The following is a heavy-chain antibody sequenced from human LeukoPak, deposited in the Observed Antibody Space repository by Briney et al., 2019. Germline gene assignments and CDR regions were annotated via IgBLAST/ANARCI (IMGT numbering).Heavy chain of an antibody. Sequence: SETLSLTCTVSGYSIRTDYYWGWIRQPPGKGPQWIGTINKSGNTYYNPSLRSRVTISVDTSKNQFSLKLTSVTAADTAVYYCARLHGRPSMAPLRRKDEYYFDYWGQGTLVTVSS. CDR3: ARLHGRPSMAPLRRKDEYYFDY. CDR2: INKSGNT. J-gene: IGHJ4*02. CDR1: GYSIRTDYY. V-gene: IGHV4-38-2*02. D-gene: IGHD6-6*01.